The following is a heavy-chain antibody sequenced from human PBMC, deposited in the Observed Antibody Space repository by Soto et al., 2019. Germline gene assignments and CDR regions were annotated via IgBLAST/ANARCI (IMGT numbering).Heavy chain of an antibody. V-gene: IGHV5-51*01. D-gene: IGHD3-3*01. CDR1: GYDFNTNW. CDR3: ARLPRDCNKTSCYYADH. Sequence: GESLKISCRGSGYDFNTNWFGWGRQLPGRGLEWVGIMYPGDSDTRYNPSLQGHVTLSVDVTVSTAFLQWRSLETSDTGLYFCARLPRDCNKTSCYYADHWGQGPQVTVSS. J-gene: IGHJ4*02. CDR2: MYPGDSDT.